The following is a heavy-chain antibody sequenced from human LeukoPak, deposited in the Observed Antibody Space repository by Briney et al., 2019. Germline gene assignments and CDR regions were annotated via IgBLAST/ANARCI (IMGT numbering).Heavy chain of an antibody. Sequence: ASVKVSCKASGYTFTGYYMHWGRQAPGQGREWMGWINPNSGGTNYAQKFQGRVTMTRDTSISTAYMELSRLRSDDTAVYYCARMFRYDHGDDHFSGWGQGTLVTVSS. V-gene: IGHV1-2*02. D-gene: IGHD5-12*01. CDR3: ARMFRYDHGDDHFSG. J-gene: IGHJ4*02. CDR2: INPNSGGT. CDR1: GYTFTGYY.